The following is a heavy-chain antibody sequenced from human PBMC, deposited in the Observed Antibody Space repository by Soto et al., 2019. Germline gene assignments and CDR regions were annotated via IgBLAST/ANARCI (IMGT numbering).Heavy chain of an antibody. J-gene: IGHJ6*02. V-gene: IGHV1-18*01. CDR3: ARWWGVVTVDPDYHSRIDV. CDR1: GYTFTSYG. Sequence: HVQLVQSGAEVKKPGASVKVSCKASGYTFTSYGISWVRQAPGQGLEWMGWISAYNGNTNYAQKRRGRSTMTTGKTTSTAYMELRSRGSDDTAVYYRARWWGVVTVDPDYHSRIDVWGQGTTVTV. D-gene: IGHD2-21*02. CDR2: ISAYNGNT.